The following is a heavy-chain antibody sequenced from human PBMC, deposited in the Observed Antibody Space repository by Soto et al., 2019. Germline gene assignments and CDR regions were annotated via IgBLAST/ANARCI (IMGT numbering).Heavy chain of an antibody. CDR3: ARTLYGDNVDY. J-gene: IGHJ4*02. Sequence: ASVKVSCKASGYTFTTYPMHWVRQAPGQRLEWVGWIDPANGKTKYSQKFQGRVTMTRNTSISTAYMELSSLRSEDTAVYYCARTLYGDNVDYWGQGTLVTVSS. V-gene: IGHV1-3*01. CDR2: IDPANGKT. CDR1: GYTFTTYP. D-gene: IGHD4-17*01.